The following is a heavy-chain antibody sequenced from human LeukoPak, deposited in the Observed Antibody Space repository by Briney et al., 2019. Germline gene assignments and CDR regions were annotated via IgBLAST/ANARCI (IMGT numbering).Heavy chain of an antibody. D-gene: IGHD1-1*01. CDR3: AKNPRLEGWIYFDS. J-gene: IGHJ4*02. CDR1: GGSISHSSYS. Sequence: SETLSLTCTVSGGSISHSSYSWAWIRQPPGKGLEWIATVYYTGTPYYNPSLKSRVTVSADTSKNQFFLRVKSVTAADTAVYYCAKNPRLEGWIYFDSWGQGILVTVSS. V-gene: IGHV4-39*07. CDR2: VYYTGTP.